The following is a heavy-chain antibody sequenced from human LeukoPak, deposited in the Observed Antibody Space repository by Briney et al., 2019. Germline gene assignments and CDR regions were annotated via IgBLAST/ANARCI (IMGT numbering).Heavy chain of an antibody. D-gene: IGHD3-10*01. CDR1: GYTFSSYG. J-gene: IGHJ4*02. V-gene: IGHV7-4-1*02. CDR3: ARGSGHQPLLQVSNQKNDY. Sequence: ASVKVSCKASGYTFSSYGISWVRQAPGQGLEWMGWINTNTGNPTYAQGFTGRFVFSLDTSVSTAYLQISSLKAEDTAVYYCARGSGHQPLLQVSNQKNDYWGQGTLVTVSS. CDR2: INTNTGNP.